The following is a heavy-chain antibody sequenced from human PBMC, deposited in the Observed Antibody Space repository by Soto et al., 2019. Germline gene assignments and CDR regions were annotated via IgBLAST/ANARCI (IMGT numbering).Heavy chain of an antibody. Sequence: QLQLQESGSGLVKPSQTLSLTCTVSGDSISSGGYSWSWIRQPPGKGLEWIGYIYHSGSAYYNASLKSRVTISVDRSKNQFSLTLSSVTAADTAVYYCARKSRNAFVIWGQGTMVTVSS. CDR3: ARKSRNAFVI. J-gene: IGHJ3*02. CDR2: IYHSGSA. V-gene: IGHV4-30-2*01. CDR1: GDSISSGGYS.